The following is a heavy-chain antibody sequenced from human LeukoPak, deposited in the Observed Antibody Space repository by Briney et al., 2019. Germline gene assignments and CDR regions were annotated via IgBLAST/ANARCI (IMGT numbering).Heavy chain of an antibody. D-gene: IGHD4-11*01. CDR2: ISSDGRNQ. J-gene: IGHJ4*02. CDR3: ARDLIDNYCIDY. Sequence: PGRSLRLSCAASGFTFRGYTMYWVRQAPGKGLEWVAAISSDGRNQFYAASVQGRFTISRDNSINTLYLQMNTLRPEDTALYYCARDLIDNYCIDYWGQGTLVTVSS. CDR1: GFTFRGYT. V-gene: IGHV3-30*04.